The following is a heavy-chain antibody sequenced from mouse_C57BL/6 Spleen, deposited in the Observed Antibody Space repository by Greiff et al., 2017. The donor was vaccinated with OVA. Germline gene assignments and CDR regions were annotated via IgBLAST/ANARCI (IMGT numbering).Heavy chain of an antibody. V-gene: IGHV1-64*01. D-gene: IGHD1-1*01. Sequence: QVQLQQPGAELVKPGASVKLSCKASGYTFTSYWMHWVKQRPGQGLEWIGVIHPNSGSTNYNEKFKSKATLTVDKSSSTAYMQLSSLTSEDSAVYYCARILLLRLEGYAMDDWGQGTSVTVSS. CDR3: ARILLLRLEGYAMDD. CDR2: IHPNSGST. CDR1: GYTFTSYW. J-gene: IGHJ4*01.